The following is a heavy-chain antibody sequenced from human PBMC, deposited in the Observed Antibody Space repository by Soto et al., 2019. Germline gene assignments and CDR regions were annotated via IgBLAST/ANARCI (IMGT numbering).Heavy chain of an antibody. Sequence: EVQLEESGGGLVQPGGSLRLSCAASGFTLSSFALNWVRQAPGKGLEWVSYIGATSSSGSNFYYAASVKGRFTISRDSAKNSLFLQMNSLRDEDTAIYYCARGGKVHYYYGMDVWGQGTTVTVSS. CDR2: IGATSSSGSNF. V-gene: IGHV3-48*03. CDR3: ARGGKVHYYYGMDV. J-gene: IGHJ6*02. D-gene: IGHD3-16*01. CDR1: GFTLSSFA.